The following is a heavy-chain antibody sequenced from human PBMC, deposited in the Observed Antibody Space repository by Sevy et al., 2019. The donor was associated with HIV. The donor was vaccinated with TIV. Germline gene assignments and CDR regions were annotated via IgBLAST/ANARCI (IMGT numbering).Heavy chain of an antibody. CDR2: ISGSGGRT. CDR3: AKGDIVVGVAATGAAFDI. CDR1: GFIFSNYA. V-gene: IGHV3-23*01. D-gene: IGHD2-15*01. Sequence: GGSLRLSCTASGFIFSNYAMSWVRQAPGKGLEWVSGISGSGGRTYSAGSVKGRFTISRDNSKNTLYLQMNYLRADDTAVYYCAKGDIVVGVAATGAAFDIWGQGTMVTVSS. J-gene: IGHJ3*02.